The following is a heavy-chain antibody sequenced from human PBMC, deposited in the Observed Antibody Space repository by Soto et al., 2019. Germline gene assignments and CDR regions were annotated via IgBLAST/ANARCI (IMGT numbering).Heavy chain of an antibody. J-gene: IGHJ4*02. CDR1: GFALSNYW. V-gene: IGHV3-7*03. CDR3: VTGGWGWYFDY. Sequence: EVQLVESGGGLVQPGGSLRLSCAASGFALSNYWMSWVRQAPGKGLEWVANIKQDGNENYYVDSVKGRFTISRDNAKNSLYLQMNSLGGEDTAVYYCVTGGWGWYFDYWGQGTLVTVSS. CDR2: IKQDGNEN. D-gene: IGHD6-19*01.